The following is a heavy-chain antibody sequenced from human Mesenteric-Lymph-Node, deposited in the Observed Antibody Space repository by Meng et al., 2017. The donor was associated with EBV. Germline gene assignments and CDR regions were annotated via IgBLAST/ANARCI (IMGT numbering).Heavy chain of an antibody. Sequence: QLRQPGPGLWHPSATLSSPCTVLGDSISSNYYAWGCVRRPPGKGLEWIGSTHYGGSTYYNPSLQSRVSLSIDTSKNQFSLKLSSVSAADTAVYYCARHSTTNYYDSSGYYDYWGQGTLVTVSS. V-gene: IGHV4-39*01. CDR2: THYGGST. J-gene: IGHJ4*02. CDR1: GDSISSNYYA. CDR3: ARHSTTNYYDSSGYYDY. D-gene: IGHD3-22*01.